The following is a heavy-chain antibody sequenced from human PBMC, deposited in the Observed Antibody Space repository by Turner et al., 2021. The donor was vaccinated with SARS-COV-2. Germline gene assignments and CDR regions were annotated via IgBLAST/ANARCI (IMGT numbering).Heavy chain of an antibody. CDR2: ISSSSSYI. V-gene: IGHV3-21*01. Sequence: EVQLVESGGGLVKPGGSLRLSCAAAGFPFSSYSMIWVRQAPGKGLEWVSSISSSSSYIYYADSVKGRFTISRDNAKNSLYLQMNSLRAEDTAVYYCARSPTAPGYYYDSSGYYTPYYFDYWGQGTLVTVSS. CDR3: ARSPTAPGYYYDSSGYYTPYYFDY. D-gene: IGHD3-22*01. J-gene: IGHJ4*02. CDR1: GFPFSSYS.